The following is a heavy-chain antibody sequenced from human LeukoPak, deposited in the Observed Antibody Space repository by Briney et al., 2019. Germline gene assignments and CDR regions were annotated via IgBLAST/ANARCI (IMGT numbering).Heavy chain of an antibody. Sequence: AGGSLRLSCAASGFIFDNYAIHWVRQAPGKGLEWVSLVDGDGDDTYYADSVKGRFTISRDNSKNSLYLQINSLRSEDTALYYCARDRYDYLGGSTGGQLSYWGQGTLVTVSS. CDR2: VDGDGDDT. J-gene: IGHJ4*02. D-gene: IGHD3-16*01. CDR3: ARDRYDYLGGSTGGQLSY. CDR1: GFIFDNYA. V-gene: IGHV3-43*02.